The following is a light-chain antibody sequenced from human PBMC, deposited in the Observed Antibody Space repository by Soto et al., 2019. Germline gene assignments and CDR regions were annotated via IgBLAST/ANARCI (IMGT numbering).Light chain of an antibody. J-gene: IGLJ2*01. CDR2: DVS. CDR1: SSDVGGYNY. Sequence: QSALTQPASVSGSPGQSITISCTGTSSDVGGYNYVSWYQQHPGKAPKLMIYDVSNRPSGVSNRVSGSKSGNTASLTISGLQAEDEADYYCSSYTSSSPHVVFGGGTKVTVL. CDR3: SSYTSSSPHVV. V-gene: IGLV2-14*01.